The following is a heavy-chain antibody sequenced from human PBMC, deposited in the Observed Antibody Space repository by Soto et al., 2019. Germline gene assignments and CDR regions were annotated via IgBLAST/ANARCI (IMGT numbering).Heavy chain of an antibody. V-gene: IGHV1-69*13. Sequence: SVKVSCKASGGTFSSYAITWVRQAPGQGLEWMGGIIPISETANYAQKFQGRVTITADESTSTAYMELSSLRSEDTAVYYCGTDPIVVVSAVTPYHYYGMDVWGQGTTVTVSS. CDR2: IIPISETA. D-gene: IGHD2-2*01. J-gene: IGHJ6*02. CDR1: GGTFSSYA. CDR3: GTDPIVVVSAVTPYHYYGMDV.